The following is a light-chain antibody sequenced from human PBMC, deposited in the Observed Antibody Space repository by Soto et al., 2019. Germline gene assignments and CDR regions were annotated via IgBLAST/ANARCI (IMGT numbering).Light chain of an antibody. CDR3: HQRQSWPRT. V-gene: IGKV3-11*01. CDR2: LTS. Sequence: EIVLTQSPATLSAFPGDRVTLSCSASQALNTRLAWYQHKPGQAPRRLIYLTSNRSAGVQARFSAWGSETDFTLTISDVEPEDFAVYYCHQRQSWPRTFGQGTKVEIK. CDR1: QALNTR. J-gene: IGKJ1*01.